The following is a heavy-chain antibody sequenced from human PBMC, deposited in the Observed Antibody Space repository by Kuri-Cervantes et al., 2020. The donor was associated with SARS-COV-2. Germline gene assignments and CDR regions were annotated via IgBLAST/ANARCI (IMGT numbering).Heavy chain of an antibody. CDR2: VKTNSGNT. V-gene: IGHV1-8*01. D-gene: IGHD3-10*01. CDR3: ARTGAGDGYYYMDV. Sequence: ASVKVSCKAPETTFPNYDINWVRQATGQGLEWMGMVKTNSGNTLYAQKFQGRVTMTRDTSISTAYMELSRLRSDDTAVYYRARTGAGDGYYYMDVWGKGTTVTVSS. J-gene: IGHJ6*03. CDR1: ETTFPNYD.